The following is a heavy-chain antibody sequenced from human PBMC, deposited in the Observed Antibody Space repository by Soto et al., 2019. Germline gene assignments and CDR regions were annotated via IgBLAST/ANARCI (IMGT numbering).Heavy chain of an antibody. J-gene: IGHJ1*01. D-gene: IGHD2-2*01. V-gene: IGHV1-69*08. CDR1: GGTFSSYT. Sequence: QVQLVQSGAEVKKPGSSVKVSCKASGGTFSSYTISWVRQAPGQGLEWMGRIIPILGIANYAQKFQGRVTITADKSTSTAYMELSSLRSEDTAVYYCARDGMATIYARFQHWGHGTLVTVSS. CDR2: IIPILGIA. CDR3: ARDGMATIYARFQH.